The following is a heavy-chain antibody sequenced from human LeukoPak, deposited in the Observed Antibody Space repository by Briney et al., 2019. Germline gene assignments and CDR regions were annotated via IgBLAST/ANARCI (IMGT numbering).Heavy chain of an antibody. V-gene: IGHV4-39*07. D-gene: IGHD1-26*01. J-gene: IGHJ6*02. CDR2: IYYSGST. CDR3: ARTNSAIYYYGMDV. Sequence: PSETLSLTCTVSGGSISSSSYYWGWIRQPPGKGLEWIGSIYYSGSTYYNPSLKSRVTISVDTSKNQFSLKLSSVTAADTAVYYCARTNSAIYYYGMDVWGQGTTVTVSS. CDR1: GGSISSSSYY.